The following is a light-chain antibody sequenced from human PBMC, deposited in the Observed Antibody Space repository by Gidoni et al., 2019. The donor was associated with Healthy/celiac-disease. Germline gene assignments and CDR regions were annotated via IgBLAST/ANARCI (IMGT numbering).Light chain of an antibody. V-gene: IGKV1-33*01. CDR1: QDISNY. CDR2: DAS. J-gene: IGKJ3*01. CDR3: QQYDNLPVT. Sequence: DIQMTQSPSSLSASVGDRVTITCQASQDISNYLTWSQQKPGKAPKLLIYDASNLETGVPSRFSGSGSGTDFTFTISSLQPEDIATYYCQQYDNLPVTFGPGTKVEIK.